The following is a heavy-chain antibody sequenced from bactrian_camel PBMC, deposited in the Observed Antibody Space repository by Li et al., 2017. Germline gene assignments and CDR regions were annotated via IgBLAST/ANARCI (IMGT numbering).Heavy chain of an antibody. CDR3: AADRLPWCGSWSLQGGGLFSF. J-gene: IGHJ4*01. CDR2: ISRAGGRT. CDR1: GDTFRRNC. Sequence: HVQLVESGGGSVQAGGSLRLSCTASGDTFRRNCMAWFRQAPGKEREAVAGISRAGGRTSYAAWVKGRFTIAQDNAENTVYLQMNSLQPEDTAMYYCAADRLPWCGSWSLQGGGLFSFWGPGTQVTVS. D-gene: IGHD6*01. V-gene: IGHV3-3*01.